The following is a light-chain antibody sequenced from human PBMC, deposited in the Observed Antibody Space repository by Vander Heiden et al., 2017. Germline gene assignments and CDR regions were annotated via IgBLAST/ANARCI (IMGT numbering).Light chain of an antibody. V-gene: IGKV1-5*03. CDR3: QQYNSYWLT. CDR1: QSISSW. Sequence: DIQMPQSPSTLSASVGDRVTITCRASQSISSWLAWYQQKPGKAPKLLIYKASSLESGVPSRFSGSGSGTEFTLTISSLQPDDFATYYCQQYNSYWLTFGGGTKVEIK. CDR2: KAS. J-gene: IGKJ4*01.